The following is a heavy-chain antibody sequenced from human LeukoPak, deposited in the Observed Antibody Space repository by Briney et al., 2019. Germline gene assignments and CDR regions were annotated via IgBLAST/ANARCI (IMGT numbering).Heavy chain of an antibody. CDR2: IIPIFGTA. J-gene: IGHJ4*02. D-gene: IGHD3-10*01. V-gene: IGHV1-69*13. CDR1: GGTFSSYA. CDR3: ARDLRWFGESPSFDY. Sequence: ASVKVSCKASGGTFSSYAITWVRQAPGQGLEWMGGIIPIFGTANYAQKFQGRVTITADESTSTAYMELSSLRSEDTAVYYCARDLRWFGESPSFDYWGQGTLVTVSS.